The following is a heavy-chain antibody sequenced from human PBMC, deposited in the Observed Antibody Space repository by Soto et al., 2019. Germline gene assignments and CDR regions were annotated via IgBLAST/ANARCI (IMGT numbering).Heavy chain of an antibody. J-gene: IGHJ4*02. D-gene: IGHD5-12*01. CDR3: ARRYGSSFDY. V-gene: IGHV4-59*08. Sequence: KPSETLSLTCTLSGGSISNYYWSWIRQPPGKGLEWIGYIYYRGSTNYNPSLKSRVTISVDTPQYQFSLKLSSVTAADPAVYYCARRYGSSFDYWGKATLVTVSS. CDR2: IYYRGST. CDR1: GGSISNYY.